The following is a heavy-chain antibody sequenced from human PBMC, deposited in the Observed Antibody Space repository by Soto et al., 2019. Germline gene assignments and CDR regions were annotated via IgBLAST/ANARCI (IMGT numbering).Heavy chain of an antibody. CDR1: GFTFSSYS. CDR2: ISSSSSYI. J-gene: IGHJ4*02. CDR3: AKKSARLRWYPHYFDY. D-gene: IGHD4-17*01. Sequence: GGSLRLSCAASGFTFSSYSMNWVRQAPGKGLEWVSSISSSSSYIYYADSVKGRFTISRDNAKNSLYLQMNSLRAEDTAVYYCAKKSARLRWYPHYFDYWGQGTLVTVSS. V-gene: IGHV3-21*01.